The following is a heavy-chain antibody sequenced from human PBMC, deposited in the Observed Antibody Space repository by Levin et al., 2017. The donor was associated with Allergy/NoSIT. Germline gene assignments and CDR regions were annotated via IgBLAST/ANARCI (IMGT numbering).Heavy chain of an antibody. CDR2: IYTTGGT. CDR3: ASMVVDFEWYFDL. D-gene: IGHD2-8*01. CDR1: GGSISSGSYY. V-gene: IGHV4-61*02. Sequence: PSETLSLTCTVSGGSISSGSYYWSWIRQPAGKGLEWIGRIYTTGGTHYNPSLQSRGTVSVDTSKNQFSLRLTSVTAPYTAIYFCASMVVDFEWYFDLWGRGTLVTVSS. J-gene: IGHJ2*01.